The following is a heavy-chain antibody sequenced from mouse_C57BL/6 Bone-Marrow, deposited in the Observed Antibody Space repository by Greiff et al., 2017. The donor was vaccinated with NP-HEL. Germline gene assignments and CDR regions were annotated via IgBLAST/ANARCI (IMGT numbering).Heavy chain of an antibody. D-gene: IGHD1-1*01. V-gene: IGHV14-2*01. J-gene: IGHJ4*01. CDR2: IDPEDGET. Sequence: VQLQQSGAELVKPGASVKLSCTASGFNIKDYYMHWVKQRTEQGLEWIGRIDPEDGETKYAPKFKGKATITADTSSNTAYLQLSSLTSEDTAVYYCARDYVSFYYYAMDYWGQGTSVTVSS. CDR3: ARDYVSFYYYAMDY. CDR1: GFNIKDYY.